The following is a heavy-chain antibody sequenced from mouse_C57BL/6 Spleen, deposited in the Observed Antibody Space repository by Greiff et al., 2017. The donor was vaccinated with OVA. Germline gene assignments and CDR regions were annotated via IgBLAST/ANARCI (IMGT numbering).Heavy chain of an antibody. J-gene: IGHJ1*03. Sequence: QVQLQQSGAELVKPGASVKMSCKASGYTFTSSWITWVKQRPGQGLEWIGDIYPGSGSTTYTEKFKSKATLTVDTSSSTAYMQLSSLTSEDSAVYYCARRYYSNYGGYFDVWGTGTTVTVSS. V-gene: IGHV1-55*01. CDR2: IYPGSGST. CDR1: GYTFTSSW. CDR3: ARRYYSNYGGYFDV. D-gene: IGHD2-5*01.